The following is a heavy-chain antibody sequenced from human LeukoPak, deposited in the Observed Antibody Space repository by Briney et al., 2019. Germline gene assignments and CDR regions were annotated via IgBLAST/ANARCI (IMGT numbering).Heavy chain of an antibody. Sequence: GGSLRLSCAASGFTFSNFGMQWVRQAPGKGLEWVAFIRYDGSNKYYVDSVKGRFTISRDNSKNTLSLQMNSLRPEDTAVYYCARKGFGSITVPGTFDYWGQGILVTVSS. J-gene: IGHJ4*02. CDR2: IRYDGSNK. V-gene: IGHV3-30*02. D-gene: IGHD6-19*01. CDR3: ARKGFGSITVPGTFDY. CDR1: GFTFSNFG.